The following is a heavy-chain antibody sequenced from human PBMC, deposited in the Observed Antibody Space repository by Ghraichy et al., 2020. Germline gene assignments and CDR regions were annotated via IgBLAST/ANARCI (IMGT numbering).Heavy chain of an antibody. CDR3: AREDSSGYQIDL. Sequence: GGSLRLSCVASGFNFDDYGMYWVRQGPGKGLEWVSGINWNDGRLGYAYSVKGRFTISRDNAKNSLYLQMNSLRAEDTAFYYCAREDSSGYQIDLWGQGTLVTVSS. J-gene: IGHJ5*02. V-gene: IGHV3-20*04. CDR1: GFNFDDYG. CDR2: INWNDGRL. D-gene: IGHD3-22*01.